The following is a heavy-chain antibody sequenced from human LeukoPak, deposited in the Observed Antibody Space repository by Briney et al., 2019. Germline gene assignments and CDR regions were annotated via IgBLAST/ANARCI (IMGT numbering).Heavy chain of an antibody. CDR2: IYYSGST. CDR3: ARETSQKGAHYMDV. D-gene: IGHD3-16*01. V-gene: IGHV4-59*01. CDR1: GGSISSYY. J-gene: IGHJ6*03. Sequence: PSETLSLTCTVSGGSISSYYWSWIRQPPGKGLEWIGYIYYSGSTSYRPSLKSRVTISVDTSKNQFSLKLRSVTAADTAVYYCARETSQKGAHYMDVWGKGTTVTISS.